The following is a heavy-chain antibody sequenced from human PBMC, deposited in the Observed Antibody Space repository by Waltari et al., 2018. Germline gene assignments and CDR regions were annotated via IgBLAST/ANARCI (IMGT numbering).Heavy chain of an antibody. Sequence: QVQLQESGPGLVKPAETLSLTCAVSGYSISSGYYWGWIRQPPGEGLDGIGSISHSGSNSYTPSLKSRVTISVDTSKNQFSLKLSSVNAADTAVYYCARHRIAAAPSDYWGQGTLVTVSS. CDR2: ISHSGSN. CDR1: GYSISSGYY. D-gene: IGHD6-13*01. CDR3: ARHRIAAAPSDY. V-gene: IGHV4-38-2*01. J-gene: IGHJ4*02.